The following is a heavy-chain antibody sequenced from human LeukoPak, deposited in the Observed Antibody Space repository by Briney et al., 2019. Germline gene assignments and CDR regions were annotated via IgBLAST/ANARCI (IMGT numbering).Heavy chain of an antibody. V-gene: IGHV4-34*01. D-gene: IGHD3-3*01. J-gene: IGHJ5*02. CDR2: INHSGST. Sequence: SETLSLTCAVYGGSFSGYYWSWIRQPPGKGLEWIGEINHSGSTNYNPSLKSRVTISVDTSKNQFSLRLRSATAADTAVYYCARHGLRRRVFGVLRDTNWFDPWGQGTLVTVSS. CDR1: GGSFSGYY. CDR3: ARHGLRRRVFGVLRDTNWFDP.